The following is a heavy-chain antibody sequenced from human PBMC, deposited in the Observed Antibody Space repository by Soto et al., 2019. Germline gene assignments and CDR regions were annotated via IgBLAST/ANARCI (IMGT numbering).Heavy chain of an antibody. Sequence: PGGSLRLSCVASGFSFTTHSMNWVRQAPGRGLKWVASISPISDYIYYSDSLRGRFTISRDNAKNSLSLQMSSLRAEDTALYYFVLTTREMEVLPSTASNWFDPWGQGTLVTVSS. CDR3: VLTTREMEVLPSTASNWFDP. V-gene: IGHV3-21*01. D-gene: IGHD4-4*01. CDR2: ISPISDYI. J-gene: IGHJ5*02. CDR1: GFSFTTHS.